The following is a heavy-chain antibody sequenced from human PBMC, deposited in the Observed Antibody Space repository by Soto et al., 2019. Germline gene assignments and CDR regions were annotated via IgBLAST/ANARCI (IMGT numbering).Heavy chain of an antibody. Sequence: QVQLVQSGAEVKKPGSSVKVSCKASGGTFSNYPISWVRQAPGEGLEWMGGIIPIFGTVNYAQHFQGRVTSTADESTSSAYMELSSLRSEDTAVYYCARGNHRWLQLWYFDLWGRGTLATVSS. CDR1: GGTFSNYP. V-gene: IGHV1-69*12. CDR2: IIPIFGTV. J-gene: IGHJ2*01. CDR3: ARGNHRWLQLWYFDL. D-gene: IGHD5-12*01.